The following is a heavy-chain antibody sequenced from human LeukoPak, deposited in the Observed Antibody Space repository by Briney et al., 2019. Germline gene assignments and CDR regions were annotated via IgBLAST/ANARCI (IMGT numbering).Heavy chain of an antibody. CDR3: AREGYSSGWYGYSGVDFDY. D-gene: IGHD6-19*01. CDR1: GGSISSYY. CDR2: IYTSGST. J-gene: IGHJ4*02. Sequence: TSETLSLTCTVSGGSISSYYWSWIRQPAGKGLERIGRIYTSGSTNYNPSLKSRVTMSVDTSKNQFSLKLSSVTAADTAVYYCAREGYSSGWYGYSGVDFDYWGQGTLVTVSS. V-gene: IGHV4-4*07.